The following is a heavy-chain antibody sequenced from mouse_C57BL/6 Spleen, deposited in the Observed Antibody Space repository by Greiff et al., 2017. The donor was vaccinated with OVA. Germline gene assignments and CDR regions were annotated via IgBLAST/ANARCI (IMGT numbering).Heavy chain of an antibody. V-gene: IGHV1-76*01. D-gene: IGHD2-3*01. Sequence: VQLQQSGAELVRPGASVKLSCKASGYTFTDYYINWVKQRPGQGLEWIARIYPGSGNTYYNEKFKGKATLTAEKSSSTAYMQLSSLTSEDSAVYFCASSYDLKYFDYWGQGTTLTVSS. CDR3: ASSYDLKYFDY. J-gene: IGHJ2*01. CDR1: GYTFTDYY. CDR2: IYPGSGNT.